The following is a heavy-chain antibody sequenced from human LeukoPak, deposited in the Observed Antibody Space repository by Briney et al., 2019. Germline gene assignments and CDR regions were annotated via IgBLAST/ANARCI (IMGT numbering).Heavy chain of an antibody. V-gene: IGHV1-69*05. Sequence: SVKVSCKASGGTFSSYAISWVRQAPGQGLEWMGGIIPIFGTANYAQKFQGRVTITTDESTSTAYMELSSLRSEDTAVYYCARGYYDFWSGSLDWFDPWGQGTLVTVSS. CDR3: ARGYYDFWSGSLDWFDP. CDR2: IIPIFGTA. J-gene: IGHJ5*02. D-gene: IGHD3-3*01. CDR1: GGTFSSYA.